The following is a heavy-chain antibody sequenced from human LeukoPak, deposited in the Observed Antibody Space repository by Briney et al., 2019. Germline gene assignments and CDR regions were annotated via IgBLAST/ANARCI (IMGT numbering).Heavy chain of an antibody. D-gene: IGHD3-3*01. Sequence: PGGSLRLSCAASGFTFSSYWMHWVRQAPGKGLVWVSRINSDGSSTSYADSVKGRFTISRDNAKNTLYLQMNSLRAEDTAVYYCARAQKYNYDFWSGSSSYYYYMDVWGKGTTVTVSS. J-gene: IGHJ6*03. CDR3: ARAQKYNYDFWSGSSSYYYYMDV. CDR1: GFTFSSYW. CDR2: INSDGSST. V-gene: IGHV3-74*01.